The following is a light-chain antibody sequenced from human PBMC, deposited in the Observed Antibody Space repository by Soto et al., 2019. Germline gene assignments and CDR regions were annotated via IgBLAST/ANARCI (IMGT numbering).Light chain of an antibody. Sequence: DILMTQSPSSLSASVGDRVTITCRASQTITTYLNWYQQKPGKAPQLLIYDASSLQSGVPSRFTGRGSGTDFTLTISSLQPEDFATYHCQQSHSTPWTFGQGTKVEIK. CDR3: QQSHSTPWT. V-gene: IGKV1-39*01. CDR2: DAS. J-gene: IGKJ1*01. CDR1: QTITTY.